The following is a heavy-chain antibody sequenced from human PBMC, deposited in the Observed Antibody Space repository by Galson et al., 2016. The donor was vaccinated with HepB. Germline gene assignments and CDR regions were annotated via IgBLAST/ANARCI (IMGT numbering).Heavy chain of an antibody. V-gene: IGHV3-30*04. CDR3: ARARVVRGIYDAFNM. D-gene: IGHD2-21*01. CDR2: VSPDASEN. CDR1: GFTFSSFT. J-gene: IGHJ3*02. Sequence: SLRLSCAASGFTFSSFTLHWVRRTPGKGLEWLALVSPDASENYYADSAKGRFTVSRDNSRNTLYLQMYSLRPGDTAIYYCARARVVRGIYDAFNMWGQGTVVTVSS.